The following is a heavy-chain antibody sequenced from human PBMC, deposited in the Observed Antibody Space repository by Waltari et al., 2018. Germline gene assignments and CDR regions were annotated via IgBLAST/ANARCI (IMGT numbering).Heavy chain of an antibody. CDR2: IYPGDSDT. V-gene: IGHV5-51*01. Sequence: EVQLVQSGAEVKKSGESLKISCKGSGYSFTNYWIEWVRQMHGNGLDWMGIIYPGDSDTRYSPSFQGQVTISADKSISTAYLQWSSLKASDTAMYFCARHRQGFCSSSSCNDAFDIWGQGTLVTVSS. CDR1: GYSFTNYW. CDR3: ARHRQGFCSSSSCNDAFDI. J-gene: IGHJ3*02. D-gene: IGHD2-2*01.